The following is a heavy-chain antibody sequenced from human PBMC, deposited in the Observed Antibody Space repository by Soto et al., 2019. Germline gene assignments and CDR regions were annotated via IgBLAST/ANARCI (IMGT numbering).Heavy chain of an antibody. CDR3: ARGTTYYYDTSGYYLDY. J-gene: IGHJ4*02. Sequence: QVQLQQWGAGLLKPSETLSLTCAVYGGSFIGYYWSWIRQPPGKGLEWFGEINHSGITNYNPSLKSRVTISLDTSKNHFSLKLTSVTAADTAVFYCARGTTYYYDTSGYYLDYWGQGTLVTVSS. D-gene: IGHD3-22*01. CDR1: GGSFIGYY. V-gene: IGHV4-34*01. CDR2: INHSGIT.